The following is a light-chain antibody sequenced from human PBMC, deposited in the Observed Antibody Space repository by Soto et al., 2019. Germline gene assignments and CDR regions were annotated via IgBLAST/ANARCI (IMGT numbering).Light chain of an antibody. J-gene: IGKJ5*01. V-gene: IGKV3-20*01. Sequence: EIVLTQSPGTLSLSPGERATLSCRASESVSSVYLAWYQHKPGQAPRLLIFGASSRATAIPDRFSGSGSGTDFTLTIGRLEPEDFAVYYCQHYGGSFTFGQGTGLEMK. CDR2: GAS. CDR1: ESVSSVY. CDR3: QHYGGSFT.